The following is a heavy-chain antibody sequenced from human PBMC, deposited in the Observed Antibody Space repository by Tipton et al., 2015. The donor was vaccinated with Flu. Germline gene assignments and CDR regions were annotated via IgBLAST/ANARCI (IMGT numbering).Heavy chain of an antibody. CDR1: GGSISSGYY. CDR3: AREGSGWGFDY. D-gene: IGHD6-19*01. CDR2: IYHSGST. J-gene: IGHJ4*02. V-gene: IGHV4-38-2*02. Sequence: TLSLTCTVSGGSISSGYYWGWIRQPPGKGLEWIGSIYHSGSTYYNPSLKSRVTISVDTSKNQFSLKLSSVAAADTAVYYCAREGSGWGFDYWGQGTLVTVSS.